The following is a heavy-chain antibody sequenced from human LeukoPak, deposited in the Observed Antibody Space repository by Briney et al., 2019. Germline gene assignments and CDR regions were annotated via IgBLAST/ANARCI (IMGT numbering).Heavy chain of an antibody. V-gene: IGHV3-23*01. CDR2: ISDSGGM. CDR3: AKEIAAGGTPSFDY. Sequence: PGGSLRLSCAASGFTFSGYAMSWVRQAPGKGLEWVSGISDSGGMYYVESVKGRFTISRDNSKNMLHLEMNSLKVEDTAIYYCAKEIAAGGTPSFDYWGQGILVSVSS. D-gene: IGHD6-13*01. J-gene: IGHJ4*02. CDR1: GFTFSGYA.